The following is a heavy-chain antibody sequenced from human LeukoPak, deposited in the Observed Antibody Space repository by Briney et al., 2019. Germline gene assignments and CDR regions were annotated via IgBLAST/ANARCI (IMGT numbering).Heavy chain of an antibody. CDR2: IKQDGSEK. Sequence: PGGSLRLSCAASGFTFSSYWMSWVRQAPGKGLEWVANIKQDGSEKYYMDSVKGRFTISRDNAKNSLYLQMNSLRAEDTAVYYCAREVGSGGSLGFDYWGQGTLVTVSS. CDR1: GFTFSSYW. V-gene: IGHV3-7*01. D-gene: IGHD2-15*01. CDR3: AREVGSGGSLGFDY. J-gene: IGHJ4*02.